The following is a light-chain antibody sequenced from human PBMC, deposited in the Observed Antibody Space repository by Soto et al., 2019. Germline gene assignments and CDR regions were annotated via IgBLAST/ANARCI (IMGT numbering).Light chain of an antibody. Sequence: QSALTQPASVSGSPGQSITISCTGTSSDVGGYNFVSWYQQYPGKAPTLVIYDVSNRPSGVSNRFSGSKSCNTASLTISGLQAEDEAEYSCSSYANSVQLIFGGGTTLTVL. CDR2: DVS. CDR1: SSDVGGYNF. V-gene: IGLV2-14*01. CDR3: SSYANSVQLI. J-gene: IGLJ2*01.